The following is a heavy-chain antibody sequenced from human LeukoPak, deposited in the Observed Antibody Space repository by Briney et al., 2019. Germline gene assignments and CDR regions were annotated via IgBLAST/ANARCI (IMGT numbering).Heavy chain of an antibody. V-gene: IGHV3-9*01. Sequence: PGGSLRLSCAASGFTFDDYAMHWVRQALGKGLEWVSGISWNSGSIGYADSVKGRFTISRDNAKNSLYLQMNSLRAEDTALYYCAKDNGRAFDIWGQGTMVTVSS. CDR1: GFTFDDYA. J-gene: IGHJ3*02. CDR3: AKDNGRAFDI. CDR2: ISWNSGSI.